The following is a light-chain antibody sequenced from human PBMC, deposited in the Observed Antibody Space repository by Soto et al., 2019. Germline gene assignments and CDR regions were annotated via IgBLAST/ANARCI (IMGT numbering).Light chain of an antibody. CDR3: VSSTTSASYV. CDR1: SSDVGNYIF. Sequence: QSALTQPASVSGSPGQSITISCTGTSSDVGNYIFVSWYRQHPGKAPKLMIYDINNRPSGVSNRFSGSKSGNTASLTISGLQAEDEADYYCVSSTTSASYVCGTGTKVTVL. CDR2: DIN. J-gene: IGLJ1*01. V-gene: IGLV2-14*01.